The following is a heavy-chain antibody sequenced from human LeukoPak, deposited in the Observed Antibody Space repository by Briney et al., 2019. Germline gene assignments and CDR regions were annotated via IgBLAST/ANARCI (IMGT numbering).Heavy chain of an antibody. D-gene: IGHD2-21*02. CDR3: AKVAVTGYNWFDP. CDR1: GGSISSYY. Sequence: SETLSPTCTVSGGSISSYYWSWIRQPAGKGLEWIGRIYSSGSTNYNPSFQSRVTMSLDTSKSQFSLKLSSVTAADTAVYYCAKVAVTGYNWFDPWGQGTLVTVSS. J-gene: IGHJ5*02. V-gene: IGHV4-4*07. CDR2: IYSSGST.